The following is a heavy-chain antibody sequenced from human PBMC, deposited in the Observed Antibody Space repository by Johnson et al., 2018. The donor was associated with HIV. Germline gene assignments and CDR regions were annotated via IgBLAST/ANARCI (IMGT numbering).Heavy chain of an antibody. D-gene: IGHD2-21*01. CDR2: ISYDGTNK. CDR1: GFTFSNYA. J-gene: IGHJ3*02. V-gene: IGHV3-30*04. Sequence: QVQLVESGGGVVQPGRSLRLSCAASGFTFSNYAMHWVRQAPGKGLEWVAVISYDGTNKYYADSVKGRFTISRDNSKKTLYLQMNSLRAEDTAVYYCAREESIVVAIAIQAVDIWGQGTMVTVSS. CDR3: AREESIVVAIAIQAVDI.